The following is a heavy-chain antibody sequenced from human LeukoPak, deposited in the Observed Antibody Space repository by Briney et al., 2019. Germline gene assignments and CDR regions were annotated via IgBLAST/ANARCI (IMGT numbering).Heavy chain of an antibody. J-gene: IGHJ4*02. CDR2: IDPSDSET. Sequence: GGSLKISCKASGYSFTSYWIGWVRQMPGKGLEWMGIIDPSDSETRYTPSFQGQVTISVDRSLTTADLQWNSLKASDTAMYYCARQTAMGRSGDYWGQGTLVTVSS. CDR3: ARQTAMGRSGDY. D-gene: IGHD5-18*01. V-gene: IGHV5-51*01. CDR1: GYSFTSYW.